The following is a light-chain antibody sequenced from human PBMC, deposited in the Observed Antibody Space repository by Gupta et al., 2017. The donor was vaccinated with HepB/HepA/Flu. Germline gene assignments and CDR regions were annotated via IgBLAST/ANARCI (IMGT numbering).Light chain of an antibody. CDR3: HQLSTSHFA. J-gene: IGKJ3*01. V-gene: IGKV1-9*01. CDR1: QGISSY. CDR2: AAS. Sequence: DVKLTQSPSFLSASIGDRVTITCRASQGISSYLAWYQQKPGKAPRILIYAASTLQNGVPPRFSGTGSGTTLTLTITTPQHEDFATYYCHQLSTSHFAFGPGTRLDIK.